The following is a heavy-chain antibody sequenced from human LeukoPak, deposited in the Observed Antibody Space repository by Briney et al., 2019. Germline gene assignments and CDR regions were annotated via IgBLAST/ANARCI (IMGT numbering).Heavy chain of an antibody. CDR1: GFSLSNARMG. D-gene: IGHD6-13*01. V-gene: IGHV2-26*01. CDR2: IFSNDEK. CDR3: ARNVQGVYSSSWPSVYFDL. J-gene: IGHJ2*01. Sequence: SGPTLVNPTETLTLTCTVSGFSLSNARMGVSWIRQPPGKALEWLAHIFSNDEKSYSTSLKSRLTISKDTSKSQVVLTMTNMDPVGTATYYCARNVQGVYSSSWPSVYFDLWGRGTLVTVSS.